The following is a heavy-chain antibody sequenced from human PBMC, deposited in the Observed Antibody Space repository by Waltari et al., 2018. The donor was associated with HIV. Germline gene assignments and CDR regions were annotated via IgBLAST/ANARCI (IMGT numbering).Heavy chain of an antibody. V-gene: IGHV1-18*01. CDR1: GYTLISYV. D-gene: IGHD1-26*01. Sequence: QVHLVQSGAEMKKPGASVKVSCKASGYTLISYVISWVRQAPGHGLEWMGWISTYNANTNYAQSLQGRVTMTTDTSTTTAYMELRSLTSDDTAVYYCARDGLRYSGTFYSDYWGQGTLVTVSS. J-gene: IGHJ4*02. CDR2: ISTYNANT. CDR3: ARDGLRYSGTFYSDY.